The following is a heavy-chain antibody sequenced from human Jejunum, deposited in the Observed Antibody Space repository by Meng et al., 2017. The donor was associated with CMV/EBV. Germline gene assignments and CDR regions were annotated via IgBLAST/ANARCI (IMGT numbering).Heavy chain of an antibody. D-gene: IGHD2-8*02. CDR2: INAGSGNA. Sequence: SLTGYGMHWVRQAPGQRLEWMGWINAGSGNAKNSQKFQDRVAITRDISASTVYMELSSLTSEDTALYFCARGTYCTGRICFRSGPDYWGQGTLVTVSS. CDR3: ARGTYCTGRICFRSGPDY. V-gene: IGHV1-3*01. CDR1: SLTGYG. J-gene: IGHJ4*02.